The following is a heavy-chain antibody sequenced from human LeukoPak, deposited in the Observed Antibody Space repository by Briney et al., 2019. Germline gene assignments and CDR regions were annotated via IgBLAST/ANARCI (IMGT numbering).Heavy chain of an antibody. J-gene: IGHJ4*02. CDR1: GGSISSGNYY. Sequence: KTSETLSLTCTVSGGSISSGNYYWGWIRQPPGKGLQWIVSFSVYYSGTTYYNPSLESRVTISVDTSNNQFSLKLSSMTATDTAVYYCATTRWFGDFMGADYWGQGTLVTVSS. CDR2: FSVYYSGTT. V-gene: IGHV4-39*01. D-gene: IGHD3-10*01. CDR3: ATTRWFGDFMGADY.